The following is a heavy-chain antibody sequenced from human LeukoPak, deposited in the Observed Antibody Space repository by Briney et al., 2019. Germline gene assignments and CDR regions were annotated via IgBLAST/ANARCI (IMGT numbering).Heavy chain of an antibody. CDR1: GGSISSSSYY. CDR2: IYYSGST. Sequence: PSETLSLTCTVSGGSISSSSYYWGWIRQPPGKGLEWIGNIYYSGSTYYNPSLKSRVTISVDTSENQFSLKLSSVTAADTAVYYCANTKRGAWYADYWGQGTLVTVSS. V-gene: IGHV4-39*01. D-gene: IGHD6-19*01. CDR3: ANTKRGAWYADY. J-gene: IGHJ4*02.